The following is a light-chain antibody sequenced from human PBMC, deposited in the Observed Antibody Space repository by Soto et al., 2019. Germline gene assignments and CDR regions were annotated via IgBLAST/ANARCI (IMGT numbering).Light chain of an antibody. CDR3: QQYDNYPYT. CDR1: QSISSW. Sequence: EIQMPQSPSTLSASVGDRVTITCRASQSISSWLAWYQQKPGKAPKSLIYKASSLESGVPSRFSGSGSGTEFTLTFSSLQPDDFATYYCQQYDNYPYTFSQGSKLEIK. J-gene: IGKJ2*01. CDR2: KAS. V-gene: IGKV1-5*03.